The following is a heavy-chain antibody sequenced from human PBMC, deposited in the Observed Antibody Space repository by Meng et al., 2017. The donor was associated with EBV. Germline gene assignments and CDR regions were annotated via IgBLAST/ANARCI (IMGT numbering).Heavy chain of an antibody. Sequence: VALWQSGDAVKKPGSSVKVSCKTSGGTFRSDAISWVRQAPGQGLEWMGGLIPMSDAPHYAQKFQGRVTITADESTSTHYMDLSGLRSEDTAVYYCASESGRGFTPDYWGQGTLVTVSS. J-gene: IGHJ4*02. CDR2: LIPMSDAP. D-gene: IGHD3-10*01. CDR3: ASESGRGFTPDY. V-gene: IGHV1-69*01. CDR1: GGTFRSDA.